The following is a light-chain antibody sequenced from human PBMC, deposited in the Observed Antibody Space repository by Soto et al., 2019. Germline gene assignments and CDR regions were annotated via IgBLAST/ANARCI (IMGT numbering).Light chain of an antibody. V-gene: IGLV2-14*01. CDR2: EVS. CDR3: SSFTSDNIPVV. J-gene: IGLJ2*01. CDR1: SSDVGSYKY. Sequence: QSVLTQPASVSGSPGQSITISCNGTSSDVGSYKYVSWYQQHPGKAPKLMIFEVSNRPSGVSNRFSGSKSGNTASLTISGVQTEDEATYYCSSFTSDNIPVVFGGGTKLTVL.